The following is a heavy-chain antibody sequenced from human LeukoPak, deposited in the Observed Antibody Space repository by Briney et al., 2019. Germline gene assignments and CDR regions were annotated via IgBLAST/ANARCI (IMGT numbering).Heavy chain of an antibody. CDR1: GLSFSSSA. V-gene: IGHV3-23*01. CDR2: ISGTGGST. Sequence: PGGSLRLSCTASGLSFSSSAMSWVRQAPGKGLEWVSAISGTGGSTYYADSVKGRFTISRDNSKNTVYLQMNGLRAEETAVYFCAKGLWGAYYYGMDVWGQGTTVTVSS. D-gene: IGHD3-16*01. J-gene: IGHJ6*02. CDR3: AKGLWGAYYYGMDV.